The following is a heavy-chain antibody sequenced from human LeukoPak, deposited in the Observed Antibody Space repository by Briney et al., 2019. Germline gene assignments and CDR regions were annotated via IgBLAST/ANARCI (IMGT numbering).Heavy chain of an antibody. CDR1: GGSISSYY. CDR2: IYYSGST. D-gene: IGHD1-26*01. Sequence: PSETLSLTCTVSGGSISSYYWSWIRQPPGKGLEWIGYIYYSGSTNYNPSLKSRVTISVDTSKNQFSLKLSSVTAADTAVYYCARDRVVGATKDAFDIWGQGTMVTVSS. J-gene: IGHJ3*02. CDR3: ARDRVVGATKDAFDI. V-gene: IGHV4-59*12.